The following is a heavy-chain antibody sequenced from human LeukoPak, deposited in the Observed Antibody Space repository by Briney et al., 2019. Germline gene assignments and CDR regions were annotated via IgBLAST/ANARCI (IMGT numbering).Heavy chain of an antibody. Sequence: SETLSLTCAVYGGSFSGYYWSWIRQPPGKGLDWIGEINHSGSTNYNSSLKSRVTISVDTSKNQFSLKLSPVTAADTAVYYCARGMRDYYDSSGHSWGQGTLVTVSS. V-gene: IGHV4-34*01. D-gene: IGHD3-22*01. CDR2: INHSGST. CDR1: GGSFSGYY. J-gene: IGHJ4*02. CDR3: ARGMRDYYDSSGHS.